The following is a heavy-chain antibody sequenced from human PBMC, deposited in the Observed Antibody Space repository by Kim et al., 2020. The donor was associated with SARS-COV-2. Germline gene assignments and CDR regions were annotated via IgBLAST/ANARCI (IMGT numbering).Heavy chain of an antibody. J-gene: IGHJ6*02. V-gene: IGHV3-23*01. CDR3: AKGDIVVVPAAMRPAAIYYGMDV. CDR1: GFTFSSYA. CDR2: ISGSGGST. Sequence: GGSLRLSCAASGFTFSSYAMSWVRQAPGKGLEWVSAISGSGGSTYYADSVKGRFTISRDNSKNTLYLQMNSLRAEDTAVYYCAKGDIVVVPAAMRPAAIYYGMDVWGQGTTVTVSS. D-gene: IGHD2-2*01.